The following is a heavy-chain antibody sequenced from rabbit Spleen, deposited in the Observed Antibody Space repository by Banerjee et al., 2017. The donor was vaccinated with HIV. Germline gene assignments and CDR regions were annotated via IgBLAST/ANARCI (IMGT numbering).Heavy chain of an antibody. V-gene: IGHV1S40*01. D-gene: IGHD1-1*01. CDR1: GFSFSSSYY. CDR3: ARDLTSAIGCNFNL. J-gene: IGHJ4*01. Sequence: QMLEESGGGLVQPEGSLTLTCTASGFSFSSSYYMCWVRQAPGKGLEWIACINTYTAKGVYATWAKGRFTISRTSSTTVTLQMTSLTAADTATYFCARDLTSAIGCNFNLRGPGTLVTVS. CDR2: INTYTAKG.